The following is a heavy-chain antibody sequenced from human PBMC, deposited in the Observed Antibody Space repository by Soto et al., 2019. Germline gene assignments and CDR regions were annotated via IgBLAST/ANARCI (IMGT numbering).Heavy chain of an antibody. CDR3: ARLVYDTRLNYMYFDF. CDR2: IFHDGTA. V-gene: IGHV4-4*02. Sequence: SETLSLTCAVSGVSLTSGNWWTWVRQSPQRGLEYIGEIFHDGTANYYPSFERRVAMSVDTSGNQFSLKLTSVTAADTAVYFCARLVYDTRLNYMYFDFWGPGTLVTVSS. D-gene: IGHD3-10*01. J-gene: IGHJ4*02. CDR1: GVSLTSGNW.